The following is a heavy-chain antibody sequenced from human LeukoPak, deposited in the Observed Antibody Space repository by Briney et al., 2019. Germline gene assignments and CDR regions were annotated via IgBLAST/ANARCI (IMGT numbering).Heavy chain of an antibody. CDR2: IWYDGSNK. CDR1: GFTFSSYG. V-gene: IGHV3-33*01. J-gene: IGHJ4*02. CDR3: ASSYYDSSGFNY. Sequence: PPGGSLRLSCAASGFTFSSYGMHWVRRAPGKGLGWVAVIWYDGSNKYYADSVKGRFTISRDNSKNTLYLQMNSLRAEDTAVYYCASSYYDSSGFNYWGQGTLVTVSS. D-gene: IGHD3-22*01.